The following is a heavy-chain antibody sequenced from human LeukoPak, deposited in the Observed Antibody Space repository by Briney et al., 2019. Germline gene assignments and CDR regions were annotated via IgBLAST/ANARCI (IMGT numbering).Heavy chain of an antibody. V-gene: IGHV3-7*04. CDR2: IKQDGSKK. CDR1: GFPFSSYW. J-gene: IGHJ4*02. D-gene: IGHD5-24*01. Sequence: TGGSLRLSCVVSGFPFSSYWMTWVRQAPGKGLEWVANIKQDGSKKSYVDSVKGRFTISRDNAKNSLYLQMNSLRAEDTAIYYCTRVGYIDEGIDYWGQGTLVTVST. CDR3: TRVGYIDEGIDY.